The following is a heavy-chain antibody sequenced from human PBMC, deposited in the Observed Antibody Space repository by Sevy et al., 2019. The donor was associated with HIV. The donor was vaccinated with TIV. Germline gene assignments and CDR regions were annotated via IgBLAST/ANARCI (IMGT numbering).Heavy chain of an antibody. CDR2: ISSSSSTI. Sequence: GGSLRLSCAASGFTFSSYSMNWVRQAPGKGLEWVSYISSSSSTIYYADSVKGRFTISRDNAKNSLYLQMNSLRDEDTAVVYCARDRDFWSGSGGMDVWGQGTTVTVSS. D-gene: IGHD3-3*01. J-gene: IGHJ6*02. CDR1: GFTFSSYS. V-gene: IGHV3-48*02. CDR3: ARDRDFWSGSGGMDV.